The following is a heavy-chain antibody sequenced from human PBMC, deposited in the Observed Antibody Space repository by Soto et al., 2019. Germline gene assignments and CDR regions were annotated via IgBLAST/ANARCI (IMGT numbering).Heavy chain of an antibody. D-gene: IGHD1-1*01. J-gene: IGHJ5*02. CDR2: ISSSSSYI. CDR1: GFTFSSYS. Sequence: GGSLRLSCAASGFTFSSYSMNWVRQAPGKGLEWVSSISSSSSYIYYADSVKGRFTTSRDNAKNSLYLQMNSLRAEDTAVYYCARDPVRDWFDPWGQGTLVTVSS. V-gene: IGHV3-21*01. CDR3: ARDPVRDWFDP.